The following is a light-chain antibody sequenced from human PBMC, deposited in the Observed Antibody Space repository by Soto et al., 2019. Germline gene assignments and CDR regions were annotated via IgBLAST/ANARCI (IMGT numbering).Light chain of an antibody. CDR2: GAS. CDR1: QSVSSN. V-gene: IGKV3-15*01. CDR3: QQYNNWPPKQYT. Sequence: EIVMTQSPATLSVSPGERATLSCRASQSVSSNLAWYQHKPGQAPRLLIYGASTRATGIPARFSASGSGTEFSLTISSLQSEDFAVCYCQQYNNWPPKQYTFGQGTKLEIK. J-gene: IGKJ2*01.